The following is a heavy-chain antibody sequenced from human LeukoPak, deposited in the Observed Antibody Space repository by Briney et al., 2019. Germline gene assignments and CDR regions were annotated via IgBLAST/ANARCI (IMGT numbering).Heavy chain of an antibody. V-gene: IGHV5-51*01. Sequence: GESLKISCKGSGYSFTSYWIGWVRQMPGKGLKWMGIIYPGDSDARYSPSFQGQATISADKSISTAYLQWSSLKASDTAMYYCARRRDLYSGSYYPFDYWGQGTLVTVSS. J-gene: IGHJ4*02. D-gene: IGHD1-26*01. CDR3: ARRRDLYSGSYYPFDY. CDR2: IYPGDSDA. CDR1: GYSFTSYW.